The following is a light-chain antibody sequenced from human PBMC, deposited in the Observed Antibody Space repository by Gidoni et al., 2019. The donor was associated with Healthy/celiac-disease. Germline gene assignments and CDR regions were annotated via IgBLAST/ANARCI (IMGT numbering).Light chain of an antibody. CDR2: AAS. Sequence: DIQMNQSPSSLSASVGNRVTITCRASQSISSYLNWYQQKPGKAPKLLIYAASSLQSGVPSRFSGSGAGTDFTRTISSLQPEDFATYYCQQSYSTPTFGQXTKVEIK. CDR1: QSISSY. J-gene: IGKJ1*01. V-gene: IGKV1-39*01. CDR3: QQSYSTPT.